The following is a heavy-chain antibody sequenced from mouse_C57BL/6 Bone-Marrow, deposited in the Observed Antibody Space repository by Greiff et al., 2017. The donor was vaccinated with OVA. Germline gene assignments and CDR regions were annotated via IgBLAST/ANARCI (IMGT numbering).Heavy chain of an antibody. V-gene: IGHV1-63*01. D-gene: IGHD1-1*01. CDR3: ARITTVVATWYFDV. Sequence: QVQLKQSGAELVRPGTSVKMSCKASGYTFTNYWLGWAKQRPGHGLEWIGDIYPGGGYTNYNEKFKGKATLTADKSSSTAYMQFSSLTSEDSAIYYCARITTVVATWYFDVWGTGTTVTVSS. CDR2: IYPGGGYT. CDR1: GYTFTNYW. J-gene: IGHJ1*03.